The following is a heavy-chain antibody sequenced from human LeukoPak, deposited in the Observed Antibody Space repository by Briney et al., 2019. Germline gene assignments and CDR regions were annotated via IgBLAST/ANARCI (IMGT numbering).Heavy chain of an antibody. CDR1: GFTFIDHC. CDR3: ARRNSVTQGLDN. Sequence: GGSLRLSCAASGFTFIDHCMDWVRQAPGKGLEWIGRIRNKANGYTTAYAASVKGRFTVSRDDSKNSLFLQMNSLESEDTAVYYCARRNSVTQGLDNWGQGTLVTVSS. CDR2: IRNKANGYTT. D-gene: IGHD5/OR15-5a*01. J-gene: IGHJ4*02. V-gene: IGHV3-72*01.